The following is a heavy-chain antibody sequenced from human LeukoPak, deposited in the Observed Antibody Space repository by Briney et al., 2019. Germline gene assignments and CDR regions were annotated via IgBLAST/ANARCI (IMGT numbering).Heavy chain of an antibody. Sequence: GGSLRLSCAASGFTFSNYAMHWVRQAPGKGLAWVAVISDDGNNIYYSDSVKGRFTISRGNSKGALYLQMNSPGVEDTAVYFCARGGINYADYWGQGTLVTVSS. V-gene: IGHV3-30*03. CDR1: GFTFSNYA. D-gene: IGHD3-10*01. J-gene: IGHJ4*02. CDR3: ARGGINYADY. CDR2: ISDDGNNI.